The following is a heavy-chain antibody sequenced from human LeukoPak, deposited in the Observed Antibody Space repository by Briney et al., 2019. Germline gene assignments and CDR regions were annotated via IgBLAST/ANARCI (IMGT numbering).Heavy chain of an antibody. D-gene: IGHD2-2*01. J-gene: IGHJ5*02. V-gene: IGHV1-2*02. CDR1: GYTFTGYY. Sequence: ASVKVSCKASGYTFTGYYIHWVRQAPGQGLEWMGWINPNSGGTNYAQKFQGRVTMTRDTSISTAYMELSRLRSDDTAVYYCARDLEVEYQLLPTNWFDPWGQGTLVTVSS. CDR3: ARDLEVEYQLLPTNWFDP. CDR2: INPNSGGT.